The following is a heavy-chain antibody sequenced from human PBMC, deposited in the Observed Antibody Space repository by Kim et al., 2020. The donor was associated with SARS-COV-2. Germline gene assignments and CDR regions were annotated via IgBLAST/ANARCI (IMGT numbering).Heavy chain of an antibody. CDR1: GGSISSSSYY. Sequence: SETLSLTCTVSGGSISSSSYYWGWIRQPPGKGLEWIGSIYYSGSTYYNPSLKSRVTISVDTSKNQFSLKLSSVTAADTAVYYCARDPVLHRPTYYYGSGQSEYYYYYGMDVWGQGTTVTVSS. J-gene: IGHJ6*02. D-gene: IGHD3-10*01. CDR3: ARDPVLHRPTYYYGSGQSEYYYYYGMDV. CDR2: IYYSGST. V-gene: IGHV4-39*07.